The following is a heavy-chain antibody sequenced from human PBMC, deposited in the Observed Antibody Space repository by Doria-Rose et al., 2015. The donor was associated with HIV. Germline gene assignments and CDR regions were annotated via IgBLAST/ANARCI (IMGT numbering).Heavy chain of an antibody. CDR3: ARIKSSRWYHKYYFDF. CDR2: IFSYDDR. CDR1: GVSLSSPGMG. J-gene: IGHJ4*02. D-gene: IGHD6-13*01. Sequence: QVTLKESGPVLVKPTETLTLTCTVSGVSLSSPGMGVSWIRQPPGKALEWLANIFSYDDRAYKTSLKSRLTISRDTAKSQVVLTMTDMDHVDTATYYCARIKSSRWYHKYYFDFWGREPWSSSPQ. V-gene: IGHV2-26*01.